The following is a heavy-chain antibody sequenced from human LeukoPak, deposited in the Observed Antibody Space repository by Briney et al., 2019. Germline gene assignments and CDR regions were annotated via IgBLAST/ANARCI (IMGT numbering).Heavy chain of an antibody. J-gene: IGHJ6*02. CDR3: AKDLRITIFGVVHYGMDV. CDR2: ISGSGGST. CDR1: GFTFSSYA. V-gene: IGHV3-23*01. D-gene: IGHD3-3*01. Sequence: GGSLRLSCAASGFTFSSYAMSWVRQAPGKGLEWVSAISGSGGSTYYADSVKGRFTISRDNSKNTLYLQMNSLRAEDTAVYYCAKDLRITIFGVVHYGMDVWGQGTTVTVSS.